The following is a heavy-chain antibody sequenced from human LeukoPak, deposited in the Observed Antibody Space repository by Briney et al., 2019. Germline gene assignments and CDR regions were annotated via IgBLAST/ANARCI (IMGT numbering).Heavy chain of an antibody. Sequence: GGSLRLSCAASGFTFSSYAMSWVRQAPGKGLEWVSTISGSGGSTYYADSVKGRFTVSRDNSKNTLYLQMSSLRAEDTAVYYCVKGDTAMAYYFDYWGQGTLVTVSS. CDR2: ISGSGGST. CDR1: GFTFSSYA. V-gene: IGHV3-23*01. J-gene: IGHJ4*02. D-gene: IGHD5-18*01. CDR3: VKGDTAMAYYFDY.